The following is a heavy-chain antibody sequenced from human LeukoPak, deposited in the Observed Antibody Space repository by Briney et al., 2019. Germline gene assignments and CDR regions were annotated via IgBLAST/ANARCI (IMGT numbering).Heavy chain of an antibody. CDR2: INSDGSWT. Sequence: GALRLSCAASGNYWMHWVRQAPGKGLVWVSHINSDGSWTGYADSVKGRFTISKDNAKNTVYLQMNSLRAEDTAVYYCVSFYETYWGRGTLVTVSS. V-gene: IGHV3-74*01. CDR1: GNYW. D-gene: IGHD2/OR15-2a*01. J-gene: IGHJ4*02. CDR3: VSFYETY.